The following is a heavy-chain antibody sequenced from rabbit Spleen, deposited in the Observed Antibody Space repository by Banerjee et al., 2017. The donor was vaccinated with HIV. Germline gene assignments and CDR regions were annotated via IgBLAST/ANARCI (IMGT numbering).Heavy chain of an antibody. V-gene: IGHV1S7*01. J-gene: IGHJ6*01. Sequence: YYITWVRQAPGKGLEWIGAIYTGRGGTDYAKWVNGQFTISSDNAQYTVHLQMNSLTAADTATYFCARYYIFYGMDLWGQGTLVTVS. D-gene: IGHD4-1*01. CDR2: IYTGRGGT. CDR3: ARYYIFYGMDL. CDR1: YY.